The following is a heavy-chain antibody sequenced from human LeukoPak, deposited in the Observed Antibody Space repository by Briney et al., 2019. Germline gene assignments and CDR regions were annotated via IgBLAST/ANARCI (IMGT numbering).Heavy chain of an antibody. CDR3: ARDIVVVVAASDYTWFDP. J-gene: IGHJ5*02. V-gene: IGHV1-2*02. CDR2: INPNNGGT. Sequence: GASVKVSCKASGYTFTGYYIHWVRQAPGQGLEWMGWINPNNGGTNYAQKFQGRVTMTRDTSISTAYMELSRLRSDDTGVYDCARDIVVVVAASDYTWFDPWGQGTLVTVPS. D-gene: IGHD2-15*01. CDR1: GYTFTGYY.